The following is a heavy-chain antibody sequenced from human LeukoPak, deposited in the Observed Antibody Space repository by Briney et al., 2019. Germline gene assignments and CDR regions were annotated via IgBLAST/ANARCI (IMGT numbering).Heavy chain of an antibody. CDR3: AGVDCSSTTCSPEV. Sequence: GGSQRLSCAASGLPLSTSWMSWVRQAPGKGLEWVDNIRKDGREKHYVDSVKGRFLISRDNAKNSLFLQMNSLRAEDAAVYYCAGVDCSSTTCSPEVWGKRTTVTVSS. CDR2: IRKDGREK. J-gene: IGHJ6*04. D-gene: IGHD2-2*01. CDR1: GLPLSTSW. V-gene: IGHV3-7*04.